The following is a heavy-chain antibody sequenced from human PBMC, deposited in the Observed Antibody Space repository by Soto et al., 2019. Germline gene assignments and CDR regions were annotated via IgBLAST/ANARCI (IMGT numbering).Heavy chain of an antibody. D-gene: IGHD1-26*01. CDR3: ARSEDGVGATHFDY. J-gene: IGHJ4*02. V-gene: IGHV3-30-3*01. Sequence: GGSLRLSCAASGFTFSSYAMHWVRQAPGKGLEWVAVISYDGSNKYYADSVKGRFTISRDNSKNALYLQMNSLRAEDTAVYYCARSEDGVGATHFDYWGQGTLVTVSS. CDR2: ISYDGSNK. CDR1: GFTFSSYA.